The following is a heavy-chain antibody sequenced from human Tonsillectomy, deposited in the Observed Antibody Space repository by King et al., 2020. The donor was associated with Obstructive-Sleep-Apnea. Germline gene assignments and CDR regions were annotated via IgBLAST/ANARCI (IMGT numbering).Heavy chain of an antibody. Sequence: QLMQSGAEMKKPGESLKISCKGSGYNFTNYWIAWVRQMPGKGLEWMGLIYPGDSASRYSPSFQGQVTISVDKSINTAYLQWSSLKASDTAMYYCTRRDRFLEWRGFDFWGQGTLVTVSS. J-gene: IGHJ4*02. CDR1: GYNFTNYW. V-gene: IGHV5-51*01. CDR2: IYPGDSAS. CDR3: TRRDRFLEWRGFDF. D-gene: IGHD3-3*01.